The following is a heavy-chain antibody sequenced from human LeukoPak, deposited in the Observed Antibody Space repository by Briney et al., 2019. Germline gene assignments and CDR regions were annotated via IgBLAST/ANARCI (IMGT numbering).Heavy chain of an antibody. D-gene: IGHD3-22*01. Sequence: GGSLRLSCGASGFIFSSYEMNWVRQAPGKGLEWVSYISSRGRTIYSADSVKGRFTISRDNAKNSLYLQMNSLRAEDTAVYYCARGFNYGSSGCRFDYWGQGTLVTVSS. CDR1: GFIFSSYE. CDR3: ARGFNYGSSGCRFDY. CDR2: ISSRGRTI. V-gene: IGHV3-48*03. J-gene: IGHJ4*02.